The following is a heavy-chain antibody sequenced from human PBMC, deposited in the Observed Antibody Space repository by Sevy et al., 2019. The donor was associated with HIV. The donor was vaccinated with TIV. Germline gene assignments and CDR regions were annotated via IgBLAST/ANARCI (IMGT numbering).Heavy chain of an antibody. CDR3: ARDYNSGWRKFNLFDP. Sequence: GGSLRLSCAASGFTFSTYSMNWVRQAPGKGLEWVSCISSTSSYIHYAYSVKGRFTISRDNAKNSLYLQMNNLRAEDTAVYYCARDYNSGWRKFNLFDPWGQGTLVTVSS. CDR2: ISSTSSYI. V-gene: IGHV3-21*01. D-gene: IGHD6-19*01. CDR1: GFTFSTYS. J-gene: IGHJ5*02.